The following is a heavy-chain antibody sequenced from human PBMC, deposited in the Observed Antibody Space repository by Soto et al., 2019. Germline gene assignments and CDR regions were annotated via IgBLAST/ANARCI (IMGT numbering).Heavy chain of an antibody. CDR1: GFSFSSYA. J-gene: IGHJ4*02. Sequence: EVQLLESGGGLVQPGGSLRLSCAASGFSFSSYAMVWVRQAPGKGLEWVSVIGARGGSSYFADPVKGRFTISRDNSKNVLSLEMNSLRAEDTAIYFCAKGSIEYSASVDNWGQGTLVLVSS. CDR3: AKGSIEYSASVDN. V-gene: IGHV3-23*01. CDR2: IGARGGSS. D-gene: IGHD5-12*01.